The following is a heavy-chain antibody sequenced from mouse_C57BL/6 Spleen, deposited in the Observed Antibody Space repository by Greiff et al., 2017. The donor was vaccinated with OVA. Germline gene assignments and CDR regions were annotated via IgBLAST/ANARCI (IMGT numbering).Heavy chain of an antibody. CDR1: GYTFTSYD. Sequence: QVQLQQSGPELVKPGASVKLSCKASGYTFTSYDINWVKQRPGQGLEWIGWIYRRDGSTKYNEKFKGKATLTVDTSSSTAYMELHSLTSEDSAVYFCARPYGSSPGWFAYWGQGTLVTVSA. CDR2: IYRRDGST. J-gene: IGHJ3*01. D-gene: IGHD1-1*01. V-gene: IGHV1-85*01. CDR3: ARPYGSSPGWFAY.